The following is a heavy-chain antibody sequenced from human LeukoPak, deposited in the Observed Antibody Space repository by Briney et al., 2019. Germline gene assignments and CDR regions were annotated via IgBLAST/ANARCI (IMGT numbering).Heavy chain of an antibody. Sequence: SETLSLTCAVYGGSFSGYYWSWIRQPPGKGLEWIGEINHSGSTNYNPSLKSRVTISVDTSKNQFSLKLSSVTAADTAVYYCARVPLYYYDSSGYSFDAFDIWGQGTMVTVSS. CDR1: GGSFSGYY. J-gene: IGHJ3*02. D-gene: IGHD3-22*01. CDR3: ARVPLYYYDSSGYSFDAFDI. V-gene: IGHV4-34*01. CDR2: INHSGST.